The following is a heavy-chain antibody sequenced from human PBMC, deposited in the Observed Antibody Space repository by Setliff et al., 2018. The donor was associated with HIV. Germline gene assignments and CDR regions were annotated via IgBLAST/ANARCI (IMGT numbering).Heavy chain of an antibody. Sequence: GGSLRLSCAASGFTFSSYEMNWVRQAPGKGLEWVSYISRSSGTIYYAESVKGRFTISRDNAKNSLYLQMNSLRAEDTALYYCATSIHTRGAIDFWGQGTLVTVSS. V-gene: IGHV3-48*03. CDR1: GFTFSSYE. CDR3: ATSIHTRGAIDF. D-gene: IGHD1-26*01. J-gene: IGHJ4*02. CDR2: ISRSSGTI.